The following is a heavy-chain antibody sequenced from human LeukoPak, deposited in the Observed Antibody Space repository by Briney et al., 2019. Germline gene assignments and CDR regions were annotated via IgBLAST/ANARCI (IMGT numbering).Heavy chain of an antibody. J-gene: IGHJ4*02. D-gene: IGHD2-2*01. CDR2: ISAYNGNT. Sequence: GASVKVSCKASRYTFTSYGISWVRQAPGQGLEWMGWISAYNGNTNYAQKLQGRVTMTTDTSTSTAYMELRSLRSDDTAVYYCARRYCSSTSCYEFGYWGQGTLVTVSS. V-gene: IGHV1-18*01. CDR1: RYTFTSYG. CDR3: ARRYCSSTSCYEFGY.